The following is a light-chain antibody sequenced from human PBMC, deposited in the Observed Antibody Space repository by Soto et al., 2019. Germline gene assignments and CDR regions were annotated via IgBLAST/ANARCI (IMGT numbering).Light chain of an antibody. J-gene: IGKJ5*01. V-gene: IGKV3-20*01. CDR3: QQSCSTPPIT. CDR1: QSVSSSY. Sequence: IAMTPSPAPLSLSPGERATLSFRAIQSVSSSYLAWYQQKPGKAPRLLIYGASSRESGIPDRFSGSGSGTDFTLTISSLQPEDFATYYCQQSCSTPPITFGQGTRLEIK. CDR2: GAS.